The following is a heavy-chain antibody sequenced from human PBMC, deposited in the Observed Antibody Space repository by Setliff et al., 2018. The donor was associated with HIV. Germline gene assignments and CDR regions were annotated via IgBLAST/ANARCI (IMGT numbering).Heavy chain of an antibody. CDR3: ARGGCSGGSCYSGAFEI. J-gene: IGHJ3*02. Sequence: SETLSLTCTVSGGSIGSGDYYWTWIRQPPGKGLEWIGYIYYSGNTYSNPSLKSRITISIDTSKNQFSLRLNSVTAADTAVYYCARGGCSGGSCYSGAFEIWGQGTMVT. CDR2: IYYSGNT. D-gene: IGHD2-15*01. CDR1: GGSIGSGDYY. V-gene: IGHV4-30-4*08.